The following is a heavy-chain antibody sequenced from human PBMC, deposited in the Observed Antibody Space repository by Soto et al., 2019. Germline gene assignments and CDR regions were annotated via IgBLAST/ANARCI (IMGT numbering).Heavy chain of an antibody. V-gene: IGHV4-39*01. CDR2: IYYSGST. D-gene: IGHD6-19*01. Sequence: SETLSLTCTVSGGSISSISYYWGWIRHPPWKGLEWMWSIYYSGSTYYNPSLKSRVTISVDTSKNQFSLKLSSVTAADTAVYYCARGLPGIAVAGTPTREYNWFDPWGQGTLVTVSS. J-gene: IGHJ5*02. CDR3: ARGLPGIAVAGTPTREYNWFDP. CDR1: GGSISSISYY.